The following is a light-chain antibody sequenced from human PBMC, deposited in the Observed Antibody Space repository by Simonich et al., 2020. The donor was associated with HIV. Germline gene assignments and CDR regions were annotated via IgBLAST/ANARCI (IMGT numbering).Light chain of an antibody. V-gene: IGKV1-39*01. CDR2: AAS. J-gene: IGKJ5*01. Sequence: DIQMTQSPSSLSASVGDRVTITCRTRQGISISLAWYQQKPEKAPKLLLYAASSLQSGVPSRFSGSGSGTDFTLTISSLQPEDFATYYCQQSYNTLSITFGQGTRLEIK. CDR1: QGISIS. CDR3: QQSYNTLSIT.